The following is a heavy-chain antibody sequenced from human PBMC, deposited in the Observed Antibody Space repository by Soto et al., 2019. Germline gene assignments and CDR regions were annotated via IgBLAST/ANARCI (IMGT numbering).Heavy chain of an antibody. Sequence: QVQLVESGGGVVQPGRSLRLSCAASGFTFSSYGMHWVRQAPGKGLEWVAVIWYDGSNKFYADSVKGRFTISRDNSKNTLYLQLNSLRAEDTAVYYCARDCSQWELRSYYYYGMDVWGQGTTVTVSS. CDR3: ARDCSQWELRSYYYYGMDV. D-gene: IGHD1-26*01. V-gene: IGHV3-33*01. CDR2: IWYDGSNK. J-gene: IGHJ6*02. CDR1: GFTFSSYG.